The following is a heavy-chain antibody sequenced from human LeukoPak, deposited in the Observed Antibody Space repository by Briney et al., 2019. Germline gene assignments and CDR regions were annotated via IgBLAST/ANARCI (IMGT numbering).Heavy chain of an antibody. D-gene: IGHD3-22*01. J-gene: IGHJ4*02. Sequence: GGSLRLSCAASGFTFSSYEMNWVRQAPGKGLEWVSAISGSGGSTYYADSVKGRFTISRDNSKNTLYLQMNSLRAEDTAVYYCAKDDNYDIFFDYWGQGTLVTVSS. CDR3: AKDDNYDIFFDY. CDR1: GFTFSSYE. CDR2: ISGSGGST. V-gene: IGHV3-23*01.